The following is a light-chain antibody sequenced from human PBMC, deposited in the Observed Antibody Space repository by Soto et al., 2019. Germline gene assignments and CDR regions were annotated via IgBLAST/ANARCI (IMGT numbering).Light chain of an antibody. Sequence: QPVLTQPPSVSGAPGQRVTISCTGTSSNIGAGYEVHWYQQFPGTAPKLLIYGNTNRPSGVPDRFSGSKSGTSASLAITGLQAEDEADYYCQSYDISLSGSRVFGGGTKLTVL. V-gene: IGLV1-40*01. J-gene: IGLJ2*01. CDR1: SSNIGAGYE. CDR3: QSYDISLSGSRV. CDR2: GNT.